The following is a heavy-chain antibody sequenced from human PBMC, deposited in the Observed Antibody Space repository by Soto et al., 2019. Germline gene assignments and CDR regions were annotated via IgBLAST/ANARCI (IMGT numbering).Heavy chain of an antibody. CDR2: ISYDGSNK. V-gene: IGHV3-30-3*01. D-gene: IGHD2-21*02. Sequence: GGPLRLSCAASGFTFSSYAMHWVRQAPGKGLEWVAVISYDGSNKYYADSVKGRFTISRDNSKNTLYLQMNSLRAEDTAVYYCARDHIVVVTAIEYFQHWGQGTLVTVSS. CDR1: GFTFSSYA. CDR3: ARDHIVVVTAIEYFQH. J-gene: IGHJ1*01.